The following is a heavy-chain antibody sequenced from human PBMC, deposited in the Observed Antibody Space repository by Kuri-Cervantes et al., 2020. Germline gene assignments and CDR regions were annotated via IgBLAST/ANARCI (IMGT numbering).Heavy chain of an antibody. D-gene: IGHD3-3*01. CDR3: ARDLGHYDFPEYYLDY. Sequence: GESLKISCAASGFTFSSYAMHWVRQAPGKGLEWVAVIWYDGSNKYYADSVKGRFTISRDNSKNTLYLQMNSLRAEDTAVYYCARDLGHYDFPEYYLDYWGQGTLVTVSS. CDR2: IWYDGSNK. CDR1: GFTFSSYA. J-gene: IGHJ4*02. V-gene: IGHV3-33*08.